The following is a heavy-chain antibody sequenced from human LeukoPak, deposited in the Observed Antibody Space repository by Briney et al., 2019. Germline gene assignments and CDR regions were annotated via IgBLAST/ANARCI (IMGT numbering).Heavy chain of an antibody. D-gene: IGHD3-10*01. Sequence: GESLKISCQGSGYSFTSYWIAWVRQMPRKSLEWMGVIYPGDSDTTYGPSFQGQVTISADKSISNAYLQWSSLRASDTAMYYCARQWGRGSGSYLGYWGQGTLVTVSS. CDR1: GYSFTSYW. CDR2: IYPGDSDT. CDR3: ARQWGRGSGSYLGY. V-gene: IGHV5-51*01. J-gene: IGHJ4*02.